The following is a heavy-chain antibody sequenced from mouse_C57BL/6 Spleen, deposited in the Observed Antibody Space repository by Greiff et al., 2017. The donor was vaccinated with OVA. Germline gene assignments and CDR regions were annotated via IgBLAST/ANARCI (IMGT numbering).Heavy chain of an antibody. CDR2: INPNYGST. Sequence: VQLEQAGPELVKPGASGKISCKASGYSFTDYNMTWVKQSTGKSLEWIGVINPNYGSTSYNQKFKGTATSTVDQSASTAYMELNSLTSEDSAVYYCARCRGNLGYFDYWGQGTTLTVSS. J-gene: IGHJ2*01. V-gene: IGHV1-39*01. CDR3: ARCRGNLGYFDY. CDR1: GYSFTDYN. D-gene: IGHD4-1*01.